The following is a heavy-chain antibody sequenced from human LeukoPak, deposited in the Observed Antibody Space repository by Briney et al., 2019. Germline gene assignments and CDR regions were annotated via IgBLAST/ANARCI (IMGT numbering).Heavy chain of an antibody. CDR1: GFTFSSYW. J-gene: IGHJ4*02. V-gene: IGHV3-66*01. CDR3: ARDLNV. Sequence: GGSLRLSCAASGFTFSSYWMTWVRQAPAKGLEWVSVTYVGGNTDSADFVKDRLTISTDNSKNTLYLYMNNLRAEDTAVYYCARDLNVWGQGTLVTVSS. CDR2: TYVGGNT.